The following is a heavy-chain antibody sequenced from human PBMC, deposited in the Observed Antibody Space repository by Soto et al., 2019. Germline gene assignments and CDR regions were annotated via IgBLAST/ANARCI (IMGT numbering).Heavy chain of an antibody. V-gene: IGHV3-30*18. CDR1: GFSFSSYD. CDR3: SNDRCGGCDCINY. D-gene: IGHD2-15*01. Sequence: GEFLRLTCAGSGFSFSSYDKNWVRQAPGKGLEWVAVISYDGSNKYYADSVKGRFTISRDYSKNTLYLQMNSLRVDDTAVYSCSNDRCGGCDCINYWGQGTVVTVSP. J-gene: IGHJ4*02. CDR2: ISYDGSNK.